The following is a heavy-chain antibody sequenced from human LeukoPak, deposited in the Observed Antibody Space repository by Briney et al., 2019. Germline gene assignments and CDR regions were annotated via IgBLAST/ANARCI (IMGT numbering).Heavy chain of an antibody. V-gene: IGHV4-59*01. CDR2: IYYSGST. J-gene: IGHJ4*02. CDR1: GGSISSYY. Sequence: PSETLSLTCTVSGGSISSYYWSWIRQPPGKGLEWIGYIYYSGSTSYNPSLKSGVTISVDTSKNQFSLKLSSVTAADTAVYYCAREGHYYDSSGKILQIDYFDYWGQGTMVTVSS. D-gene: IGHD3-22*01. CDR3: AREGHYYDSSGKILQIDYFDY.